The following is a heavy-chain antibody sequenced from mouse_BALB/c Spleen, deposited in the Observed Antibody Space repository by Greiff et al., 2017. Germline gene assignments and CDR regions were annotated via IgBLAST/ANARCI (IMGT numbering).Heavy chain of an antibody. Sequence: LVESGGGLVKPGGSLKLSCAASGFTFSSYAMSWVRQTPEKRLEWVASISSGGSTYYPDSVKGRFTISRDNARNILYLQMSSLRSEDTAMYYCARGVYYGYGYWGQGTTLTVSS. D-gene: IGHD1-2*01. CDR3: ARGVYYGYGY. CDR2: ISSGGST. J-gene: IGHJ2*01. CDR1: GFTFSSYA. V-gene: IGHV5-6-5*01.